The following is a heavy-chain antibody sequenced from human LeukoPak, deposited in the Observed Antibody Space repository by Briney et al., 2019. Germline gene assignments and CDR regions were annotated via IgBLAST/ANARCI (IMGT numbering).Heavy chain of an antibody. CDR1: GFTFSNYW. J-gene: IGHJ4*02. CDR2: IKFDGIET. D-gene: IGHD3-10*01. CDR3: APGGTYWSTWTGH. V-gene: IGHV3-74*01. Sequence: GGSLRLSCVASGFTFSNYWMHWVRQAPGKGLVWVSRIKFDGIETNYADSVTGRFTISRDNAKNTLYLQMTSLRAEDTALYYCAPGGTYWSTWTGHWGQGTLVTVSS.